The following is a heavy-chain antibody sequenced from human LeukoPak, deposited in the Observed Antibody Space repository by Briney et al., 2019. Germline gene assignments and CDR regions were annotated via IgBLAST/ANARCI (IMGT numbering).Heavy chain of an antibody. J-gene: IGHJ4*02. V-gene: IGHV4-39*01. CDR2: IYYSGST. D-gene: IGHD3-10*01. CDR1: GGSISSISDY. Sequence: SETLSLTCTVSGGSISSISDYWGWIRQPPGKGLECIGTIYYSGSTYHSPSLKSRVTISGDTSKNQISLKLSSVTAADTAVYYCARHSEYYSGSGSASGYFDYWGQGTLVIVSS. CDR3: ARHSEYYSGSGSASGYFDY.